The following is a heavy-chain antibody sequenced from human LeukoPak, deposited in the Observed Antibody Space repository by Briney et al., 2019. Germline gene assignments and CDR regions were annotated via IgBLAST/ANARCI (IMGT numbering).Heavy chain of an antibody. CDR3: ARGRYVTYYDILTGLRRSYYMDV. V-gene: IGHV1-8*02. CDR2: INPNSGNT. D-gene: IGHD3-9*01. J-gene: IGHJ6*03. CDR1: GYTFTGYY. Sequence: ASVKVSCKASGYTFTGYYMHWVRQAPGQGLEWMGWINPNSGNTGYAQKFQGRVTMTRNTSISTAYMELSSLRSEDTAVYYCARGRYVTYYDILTGLRRSYYMDVWGKGTTVTISS.